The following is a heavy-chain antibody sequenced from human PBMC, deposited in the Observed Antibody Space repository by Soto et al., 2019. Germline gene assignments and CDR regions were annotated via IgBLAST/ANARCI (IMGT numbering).Heavy chain of an antibody. CDR2: INAGNGNT. V-gene: IGHV1-3*01. CDR3: ARANIAAAGTLWFDP. Sequence: QVQLVQSGAEVKKPGASVKVSCKASGYTFTSYAMHWVRQAPGQRLEWMGWINAGNGNTKYSQKFQGRVTITRHTAASTAYMELSSLRSEDTAVYYCARANIAAAGTLWFDPWGQGTLVTFSS. CDR1: GYTFTSYA. D-gene: IGHD6-13*01. J-gene: IGHJ5*02.